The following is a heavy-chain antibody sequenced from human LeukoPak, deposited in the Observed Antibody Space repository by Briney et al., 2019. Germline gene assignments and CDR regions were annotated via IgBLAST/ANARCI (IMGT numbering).Heavy chain of an antibody. CDR1: GFTFSTFE. CDR2: VSGGGETR. Sequence: GGSLRLSCAASGFTFSTFEMNWVRQAPGKGLEWLSYVSGGGETRYYADSVKGRFTISGDNGKNSLYLQMNSLRAEDTAVYYCARDASGGDLPFDYWGQGTLVTVSS. D-gene: IGHD2-21*02. CDR3: ARDASGGDLPFDY. V-gene: IGHV3-48*03. J-gene: IGHJ4*02.